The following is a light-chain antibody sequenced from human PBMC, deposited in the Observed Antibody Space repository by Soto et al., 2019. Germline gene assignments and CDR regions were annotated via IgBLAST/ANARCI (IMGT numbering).Light chain of an antibody. CDR1: SSDVGGYNY. Sequence: QSVLTQPASVPGSPGQSITISCTGTSSDVGGYNYVSWYQQHPGKAPKLMIYDVSNWPSGVSNRFSGSKSGNTASLTISGLQAEDEADYYRSSYTSSSTLYVFGTGTKVTVL. J-gene: IGLJ1*01. V-gene: IGLV2-14*01. CDR2: DVS. CDR3: SSYTSSSTLYV.